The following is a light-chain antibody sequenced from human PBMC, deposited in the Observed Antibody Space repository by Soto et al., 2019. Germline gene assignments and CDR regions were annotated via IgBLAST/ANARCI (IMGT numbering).Light chain of an antibody. J-gene: IGLJ3*02. CDR3: QTWGTGIPWV. CDR1: SGHSSYA. V-gene: IGLV4-69*01. Sequence: QLVLTQSPSASASLGASVKLTCTLSSGHSSYAIAWHQQQPEQGPRYLKQVNSDGSHSKGDGIPDRFSGSSSGAERYLPISSRQSEDEADYYCQTWGTGIPWVFGGGTKLTVL. CDR2: VNSDGSH.